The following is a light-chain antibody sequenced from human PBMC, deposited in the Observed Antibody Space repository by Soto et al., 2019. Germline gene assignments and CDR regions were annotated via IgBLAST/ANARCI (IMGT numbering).Light chain of an antibody. J-gene: IGKJ1*01. Sequence: EIVLTQSPCTLSLSPGERATLSCRAIQSISSSYLAWYQQKPGQAPRLLIYDASSRATGIPDRFSGSGSGTDFTLTISRLEPEDFAVYYCQQYVSSPPTFGQGTKVDIK. V-gene: IGKV3-20*01. CDR3: QQYVSSPPT. CDR1: QSISSSY. CDR2: DAS.